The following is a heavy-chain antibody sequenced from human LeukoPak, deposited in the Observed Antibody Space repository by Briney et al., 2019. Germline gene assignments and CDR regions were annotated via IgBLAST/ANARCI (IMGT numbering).Heavy chain of an antibody. CDR2: IHPGNSDT. V-gene: IGHV5-51*01. CDR3: ARHEFSPSSSGIHSH. D-gene: IGHD3-10*01. CDR1: AYILPRYW. Sequence: GESPKISCNGSAYILPRYWTGWVRQMPGKSLEQMGAIHPGNSDTTYSPSSQDRLTITADGSTNTTYLHWSGLRASDTARYYCARHEFSPSSSGIHSHWGQGTLGTASP. J-gene: IGHJ1*01.